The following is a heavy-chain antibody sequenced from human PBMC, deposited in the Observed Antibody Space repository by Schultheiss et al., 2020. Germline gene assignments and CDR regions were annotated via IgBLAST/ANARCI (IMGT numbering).Heavy chain of an antibody. Sequence: ASVKVSCKASGYTFTGYYMHWVRQAPGQGLEWMGRINPNSGGTIYAQRFQGRVTMTRDTSISTAYMELSRLRSDDTAVYYCARECIGPHPRCYSGYSDAFDIRGQGTMVTVSS. CDR3: ARECIGPHPRCYSGYSDAFDI. D-gene: IGHD5-12*01. J-gene: IGHJ3*02. V-gene: IGHV1-2*06. CDR2: INPNSGGT. CDR1: GYTFTGYY.